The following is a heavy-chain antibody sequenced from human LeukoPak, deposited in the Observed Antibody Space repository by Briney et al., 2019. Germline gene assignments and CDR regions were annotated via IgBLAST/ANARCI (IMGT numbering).Heavy chain of an antibody. CDR2: MSGSGGMT. CDR3: TKGPFFYYDASGYNYFES. D-gene: IGHD3-22*01. J-gene: IGHJ4*02. Sequence: GGSLRLSCAASGFTFSSFAMSWVRQAPGEGLEWVSAMSGSGGMTYSADSVKGRFTISRDNSKDTLYLQMNSLRAEDTAIYYCTKGPFFYYDASGYNYFESWGQGTLVTVSS. CDR1: GFTFSSFA. V-gene: IGHV3-23*01.